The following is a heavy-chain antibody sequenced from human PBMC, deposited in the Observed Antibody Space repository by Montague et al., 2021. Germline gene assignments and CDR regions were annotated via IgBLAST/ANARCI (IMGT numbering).Heavy chain of an antibody. CDR2: IYSSGNT. CDR1: GDSMTTYK. Sequence: SETLSLTCTVSGDSMTTYKWNWIRQPPGKGLEWIGYIYSSGNTNYNPSLKSRVTISVDTSRNQFSLEVSSATAADTAMYYCAREWSGFDFWGHGTMVTVSS. V-gene: IGHV4-59*01. CDR3: AREWSGFDF. D-gene: IGHD1-26*01. J-gene: IGHJ3*01.